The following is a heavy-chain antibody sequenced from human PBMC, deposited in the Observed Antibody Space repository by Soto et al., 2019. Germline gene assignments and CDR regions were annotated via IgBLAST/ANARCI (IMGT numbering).Heavy chain of an antibody. V-gene: IGHV3-21*01. CDR3: ARDKGSTPGY. D-gene: IGHD6-13*01. J-gene: IGHJ4*02. Sequence: GSLRLSCAACGLTISSYSMNWFRQAPGKGLEWVSSISSSSSYIYYADSVKGRFTISRDNAKNSLYLQMNSLRAEDTAVYYCARDKGSTPGYWGQGTLVTVSS. CDR2: ISSSSSYI. CDR1: GLTISSYS.